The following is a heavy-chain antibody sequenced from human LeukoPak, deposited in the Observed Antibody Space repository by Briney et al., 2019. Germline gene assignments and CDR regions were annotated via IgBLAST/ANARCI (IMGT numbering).Heavy chain of an antibody. J-gene: IGHJ5*02. D-gene: IGHD2-15*01. CDR3: ARVVVSATAWFDP. Sequence: PSETLSLTCTVSDGSISSSSYYWGWIRQPPGKGLEWIGSIYYSGSTYYNPSLKSRVTISVDTSKNQFSLKLSSVTAADTAVYYCARVVVSATAWFDPWGQGTLVTVSS. CDR1: DGSISSSSYY. CDR2: IYYSGST. V-gene: IGHV4-39*01.